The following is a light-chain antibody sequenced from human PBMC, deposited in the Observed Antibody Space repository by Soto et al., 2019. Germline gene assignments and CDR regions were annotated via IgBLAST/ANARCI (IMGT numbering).Light chain of an antibody. J-gene: IGKJ5*01. V-gene: IGKV3-20*01. CDR2: GAS. CDR3: QQDGISPIT. CDR1: QSVSSSY. Sequence: EIVLTQSPGTLSLSPGERATLSCRASQSVSSSYLAWYQQKPGQAPRLLIYGASSRATGIPDRFSGSGSGTDFTLTISRLEPEDFVLYYFQQDGISPITFVQGTRREI.